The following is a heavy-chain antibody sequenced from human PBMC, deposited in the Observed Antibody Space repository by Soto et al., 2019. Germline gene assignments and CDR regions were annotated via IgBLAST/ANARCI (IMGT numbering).Heavy chain of an antibody. D-gene: IGHD4-4*01. CDR1: YGSIIVSNVF. J-gene: IGHJ4*02. CDR2: IDYSGTA. V-gene: IGHV4-39*01. CDR3: ARTTGRHLDF. Sequence: SESLSLTCTVSYGSIIVSNVFWGWVRQPPGKGLEWIGNIDYSGTAYFNPSLGTRVTFPVDTSKNQFSLTLYSVTAADTAVYYCARTTGRHLDFWGQGILVTVSS.